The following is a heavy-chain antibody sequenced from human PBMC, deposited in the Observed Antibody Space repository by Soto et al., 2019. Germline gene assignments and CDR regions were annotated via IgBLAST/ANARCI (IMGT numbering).Heavy chain of an antibody. D-gene: IGHD3-3*01. V-gene: IGHV3-30*18. Sequence: GGSLRLSCAASGFTFSSYGMHWVRQAPGKGLEWVAVISYDGSNKYYADSVKGRFTISRDNSKNTLYLQMNSLRAEDTAVYYCAKSPFLRFLEWLGSDYYYYYGMDVRGQGTTVTVSS. CDR2: ISYDGSNK. J-gene: IGHJ6*02. CDR3: AKSPFLRFLEWLGSDYYYYYGMDV. CDR1: GFTFSSYG.